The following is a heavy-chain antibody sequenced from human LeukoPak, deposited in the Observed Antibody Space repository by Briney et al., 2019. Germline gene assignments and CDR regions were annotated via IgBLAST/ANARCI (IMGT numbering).Heavy chain of an antibody. J-gene: IGHJ4*02. CDR1: GGSFSGYY. V-gene: IGHV4-34*01. CDR2: INHSGST. CDR3: ARLCITMVRGVIIKGYYFDY. D-gene: IGHD3-10*01. Sequence: SETLSLTCAVYGGSFSGYYWSWIRQPPGKGLEWIGEINHSGSTNYNPSLKSRVTISVDTSKNQFSLKLSSVTAADTAVYYCARLCITMVRGVIIKGYYFDYWGQGTLVTVSS.